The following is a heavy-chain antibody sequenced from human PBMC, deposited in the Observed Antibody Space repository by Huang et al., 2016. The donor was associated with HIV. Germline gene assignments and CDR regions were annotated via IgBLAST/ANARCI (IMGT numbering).Heavy chain of an antibody. CDR2: CDAIEGGT. V-gene: IGHV1-24*01. Sequence: QVQLVQFGAEVKKPGASVKVSCKVSGKSVREGAMHWVRQAPGQGLEGMGGCDAIEGGTVYPQKFQGRVSMTEDTSTDTAYMELSGLRSDDTAVYYCVTSRKTISGGRVGWFDPWGQGTLVTVSS. CDR3: VTSRKTISGGRVGWFDP. J-gene: IGHJ5*02. CDR1: GKSVREGA. D-gene: IGHD3-3*01.